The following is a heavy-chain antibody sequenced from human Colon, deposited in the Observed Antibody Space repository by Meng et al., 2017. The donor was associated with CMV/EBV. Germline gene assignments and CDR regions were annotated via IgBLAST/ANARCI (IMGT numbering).Heavy chain of an antibody. D-gene: IGHD1-26*01. CDR2: ISSSSSYI. CDR1: GFTFSTYS. Sequence: GESLKISCAASGFTFSTYSMNWVRQAPGKGLEWVSSISSSSSYIYYADSVKGRFTISRDNSKNTLYLQMNSLRAEDTAVYYCARQSGSYKNDYWGQGTLVTVSS. J-gene: IGHJ4*02. CDR3: ARQSGSYKNDY. V-gene: IGHV3-21*04.